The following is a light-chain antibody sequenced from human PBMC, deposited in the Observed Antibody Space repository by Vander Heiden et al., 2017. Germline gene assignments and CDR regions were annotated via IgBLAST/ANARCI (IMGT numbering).Light chain of an antibody. Sequence: VLTQSPDPLSLSPGERATFSCRPSQSVNTNFLAWYQQTPRQAPMLLMSCAPSRAAGVPDRFSSSGSVTDFTLIISRRDSEDGLVYFSHQYGASPVTFGQGTRLELK. J-gene: IGKJ5*01. CDR1: QSVNTNF. V-gene: IGKV3-20*01. CDR3: HQYGASPVT. CDR2: CAP.